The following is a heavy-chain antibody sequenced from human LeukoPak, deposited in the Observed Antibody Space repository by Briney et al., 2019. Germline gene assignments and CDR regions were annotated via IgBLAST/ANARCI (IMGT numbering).Heavy chain of an antibody. CDR3: ARAGASGVVVPAANVWYFDY. V-gene: IGHV1-46*01. CDR2: INPSGGST. D-gene: IGHD2-2*01. Sequence: GASVKVSCKASGGTFSSYAISWVRQAPGQGLEWMGIINPSGGSTSYAQKFQGRVTMTRDTSTSTVYMELSSLRSEDTAVYYCARAGASGVVVPAANVWYFDYWGQGTLVTVSS. CDR1: GGTFSSYA. J-gene: IGHJ4*02.